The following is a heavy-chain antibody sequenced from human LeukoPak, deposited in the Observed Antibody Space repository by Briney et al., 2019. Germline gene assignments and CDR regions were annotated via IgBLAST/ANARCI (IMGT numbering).Heavy chain of an antibody. CDR1: GFTASSNY. CDR3: AKDRSGLTAYMDV. J-gene: IGHJ6*03. CDR2: IKQDGSEK. D-gene: IGHD7-27*01. V-gene: IGHV3-7*01. Sequence: GGSLRLSCAASGFTASSNYMSWVRQAPGKGLEWVANIKQDGSEKDYVDSVKGRFTISRDNAKNSLYLQMNSLRAEDTAVYYCAKDRSGLTAYMDVWGKGTTVTISS.